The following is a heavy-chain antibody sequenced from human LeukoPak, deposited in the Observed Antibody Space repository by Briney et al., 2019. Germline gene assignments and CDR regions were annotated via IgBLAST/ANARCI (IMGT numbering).Heavy chain of an antibody. CDR1: GDSVSSNSAA. CDR3: ARELRNVKYYYYYYYMDV. Sequence: SQTLSLTCAISGDSVSSNSAAWNWIRQSPSRGLEWLGRTYYRSKWYNDYAVSVKSRITINPDTSKNQFSLQLNSVTPEDTAVYYCARELRNVKYYYYYYYMDVWGKGTTVTVSS. J-gene: IGHJ6*03. V-gene: IGHV6-1*01. D-gene: IGHD5-12*01. CDR2: TYYRSKWYN.